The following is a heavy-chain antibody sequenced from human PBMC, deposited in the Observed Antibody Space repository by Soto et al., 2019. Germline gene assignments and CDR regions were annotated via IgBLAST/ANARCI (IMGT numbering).Heavy chain of an antibody. J-gene: IGHJ4*02. Sequence: PSETLSLTCTVSGGSISSSSYYWGWIRQPPGKGLEWIGSIYYSGSTYYNPSLKSRVTISVDTSKNQFSLKLSSVTAADTAVYYCARQGDSSSSAGAVLDYWGQGTLVTVSS. CDR3: ARQGDSSSSAGAVLDY. CDR1: GGSISSSSYY. CDR2: IYYSGST. V-gene: IGHV4-39*01. D-gene: IGHD6-6*01.